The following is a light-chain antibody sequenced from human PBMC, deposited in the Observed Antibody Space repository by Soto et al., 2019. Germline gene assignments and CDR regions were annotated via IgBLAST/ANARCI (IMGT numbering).Light chain of an antibody. V-gene: IGLV1-44*01. Sequence: QSVLTQPPSASWTPGQRVTISCSGSIANIGSNTVNWYQQLPGTATKLLIYSNNQRPSGVPDRVSGSKSGTSASLAISGLQSEDEADYYCAACDDSMNGYVFVTGTKLTVL. CDR2: SNN. CDR1: IANIGSNT. J-gene: IGLJ1*01. CDR3: AACDDSMNGYV.